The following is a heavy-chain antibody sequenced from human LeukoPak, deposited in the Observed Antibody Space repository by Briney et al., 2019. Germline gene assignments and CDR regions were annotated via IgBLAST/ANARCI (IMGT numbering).Heavy chain of an antibody. CDR1: GFTFRSYA. CDR2: VTRNGDTT. V-gene: IGHV3-23*01. D-gene: IGHD3-9*01. Sequence: GGSLRLSCVASGFTFRSYAMSWVRQAPGKGLEWVSAVTRNGDTTYYADSVKGRFTISRDNSKNTLYLQMNSLRAEDTAVYYCAKDGGEYYDILTGYYPRLYYMDVWGKGTTVTISS. CDR3: AKDGGEYYDILTGYYPRLYYMDV. J-gene: IGHJ6*03.